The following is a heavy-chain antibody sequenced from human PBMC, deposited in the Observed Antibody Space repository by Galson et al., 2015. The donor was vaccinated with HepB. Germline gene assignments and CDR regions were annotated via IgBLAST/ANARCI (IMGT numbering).Heavy chain of an antibody. V-gene: IGHV5-51*03. CDR3: ASYEEGETIFGVVRAPR. CDR1: GYSFTSYW. Sequence: QSGAEVKKPGESLKISCKGSGYSFTSYWIGWVRQMPGKGLEWTGVIFPGDSDTRYSPSFRGHVTISADKSISTAYLQWSSLKASDTAMYYCASYEEGETIFGVVRAPRWGQGTLVTVSS. D-gene: IGHD3-3*01. J-gene: IGHJ4*02. CDR2: IFPGDSDT.